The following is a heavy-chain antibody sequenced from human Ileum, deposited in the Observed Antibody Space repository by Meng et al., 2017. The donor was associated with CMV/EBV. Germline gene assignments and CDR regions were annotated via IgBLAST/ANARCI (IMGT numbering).Heavy chain of an antibody. D-gene: IGHD6-6*01. CDR3: ARGPFARDRWAGFDY. V-gene: IGHV3-20*04. Sequence: GGSLRLSCEASGFTFGDYAMTWVRQSPGKGLEWVSGINWNGGYTGYADSVKGRFTISRDDAKNSLYLQMNTLRAEDTALYYCARGPFARDRWAGFDYWGQGALVTVSS. CDR2: INWNGGYT. CDR1: GFTFGDYA. J-gene: IGHJ4*02.